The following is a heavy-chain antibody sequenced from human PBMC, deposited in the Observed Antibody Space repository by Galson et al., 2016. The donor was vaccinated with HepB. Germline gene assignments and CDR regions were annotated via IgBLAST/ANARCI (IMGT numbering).Heavy chain of an antibody. D-gene: IGHD6-13*01. CDR2: ISGSGGST. CDR1: GFRFTTYA. Sequence: SLRLSCAASGFRFTTYAFSWVRQAPGKGLEWVSGISGSGGSTYYADSVKGRFTISRDNSKNTLFLQMASLRAEDAAVYYCARGRAATPGTIDDWFDPWGQGTLGTVSS. V-gene: IGHV3-23*01. J-gene: IGHJ5*02. CDR3: ARGRAATPGTIDDWFDP.